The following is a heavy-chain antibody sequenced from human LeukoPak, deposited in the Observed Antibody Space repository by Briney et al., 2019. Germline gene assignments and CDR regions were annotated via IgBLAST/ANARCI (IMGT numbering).Heavy chain of an antibody. CDR1: GFMFTSYA. J-gene: IGHJ4*01. CDR2: ISGGGTTT. Sequence: GGSLRLSCAASGFMFTSYAKSWVRKAPGKGLEWVAAISGGGTTTYYADSVKGRFTISRDTSQKTLYLEMNSLRAEDTAISSCAKELVAAAGLYFDYWGHGTLVTVSS. CDR3: AKELVAAAGLYFDY. V-gene: IGHV3-23*01. D-gene: IGHD6-13*01.